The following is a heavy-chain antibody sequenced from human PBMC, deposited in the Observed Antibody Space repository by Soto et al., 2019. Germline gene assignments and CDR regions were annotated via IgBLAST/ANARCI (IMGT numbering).Heavy chain of an antibody. D-gene: IGHD2-15*01. J-gene: IGHJ6*03. CDR3: ASDTGCSGGSCYPYYYYYYYMDV. CDR1: GFTFSSYS. Sequence: GGSLRLSCAASGFTFSSYSMNWVRQAPGKGLEWVSSISSSSSYIYYADSVKGRFTISRDNAKNSLYLQMNSLRAEDTAVYYCASDTGCSGGSCYPYYYYYYYMDVWGKGTTVTVSS. CDR2: ISSSSSYI. V-gene: IGHV3-21*01.